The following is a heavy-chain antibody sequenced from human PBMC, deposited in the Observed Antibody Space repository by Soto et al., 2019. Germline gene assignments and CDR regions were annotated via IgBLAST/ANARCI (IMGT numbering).Heavy chain of an antibody. J-gene: IGHJ3*02. Sequence: PSETLSLTCAVYGGSFSGYYWSWIRQPPGKGLEWIGYIYYSGSTNYNPSLKSRVTISVDTSKNQFSLKLSSVTAADTAVYYCARDKGGITFGGVIVIRDDDAFDIWGQGTMVTVSS. D-gene: IGHD3-16*02. CDR3: ARDKGGITFGGVIVIRDDDAFDI. CDR2: IYYSGST. V-gene: IGHV4-59*01. CDR1: GGSFSGYY.